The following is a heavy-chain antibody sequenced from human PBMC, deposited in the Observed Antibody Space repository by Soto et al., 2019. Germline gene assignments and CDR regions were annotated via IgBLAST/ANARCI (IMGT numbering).Heavy chain of an antibody. D-gene: IGHD1-26*01. CDR3: ARGRLGGPRGAGNYFDY. CDR1: GGSFSGYY. CDR2: INHSGST. J-gene: IGHJ4*02. V-gene: IGHV4-34*01. Sequence: QVQLQQWGAGLLKPSETLSLTCAVYGGSFSGYYWSWIRQPPGKGLEWIGEINHSGSTNYNPSLKSRVTISVDTSKNQFSLKLSSVTAADTAVYYCARGRLGGPRGAGNYFDYWGQGTLVTVSS.